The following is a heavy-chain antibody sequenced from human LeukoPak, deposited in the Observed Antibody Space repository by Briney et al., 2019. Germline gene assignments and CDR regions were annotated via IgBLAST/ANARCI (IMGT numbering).Heavy chain of an antibody. CDR2: IYYSGST. V-gene: IGHV4-59*08. CDR1: GGSISSYY. D-gene: IGHD4-17*01. Sequence: SETLSLTCTVSGGSISSYYWSWIRQPPGKGLEWIGYIYYSGSTNYNPSLKSRVTISVDTSKNQFSLKLGSVTAADTAVYYCARLDTVTTIDYWGQRTLVTVSS. J-gene: IGHJ4*02. CDR3: ARLDTVTTIDY.